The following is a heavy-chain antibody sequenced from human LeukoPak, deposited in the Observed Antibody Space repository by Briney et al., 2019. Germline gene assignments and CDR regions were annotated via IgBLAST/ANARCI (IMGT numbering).Heavy chain of an antibody. V-gene: IGHV3-9*03. CDR1: GFTFSSYG. J-gene: IGHJ4*02. CDR3: AKDIGNIAAPYYFDY. D-gene: IGHD6-13*01. CDR2: ISWNSGSI. Sequence: PGGSLRLSCAASGFTFSSYGMSWVRQAPGKGLEWVSGISWNSGSIGYADSVKGRFTISRDNAKNSLYLQMNSLRAEDMALYYCAKDIGNIAAPYYFDYWGQGTLVTVSS.